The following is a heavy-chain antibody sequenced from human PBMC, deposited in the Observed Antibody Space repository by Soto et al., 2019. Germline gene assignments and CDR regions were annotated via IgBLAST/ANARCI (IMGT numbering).Heavy chain of an antibody. J-gene: IGHJ2*01. CDR2: IYYSGST. Sequence: QVQLQESGPGLVKPSQTLSLTCTVSGGSISSGGYYWSWIRQHPGKGLEWIGYIYYSGSTYYNPSLKSRVTISVDTSKNQFSLKLSSVTAADTAVYYCARGETGPGGSYHWYFDLWGRGTLVTVSS. CDR3: ARGETGPGGSYHWYFDL. CDR1: GGSISSGGYY. D-gene: IGHD1-26*01. V-gene: IGHV4-31*03.